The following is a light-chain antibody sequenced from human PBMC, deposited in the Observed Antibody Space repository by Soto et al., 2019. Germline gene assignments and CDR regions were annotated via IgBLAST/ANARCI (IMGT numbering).Light chain of an antibody. J-gene: IGKJ2*01. V-gene: IGKV3-15*01. CDR3: QQYNNWPLYT. Sequence: EIVMTQSPATLSVSPGERATLSCRASQSVSSNFAWYQQKPGQAPRLLIYGASTWATGIPARFSGSGSGTEFTLTISSLQSEDFAVYYCQQYNNWPLYTFGQGTKLEIK. CDR2: GAS. CDR1: QSVSSN.